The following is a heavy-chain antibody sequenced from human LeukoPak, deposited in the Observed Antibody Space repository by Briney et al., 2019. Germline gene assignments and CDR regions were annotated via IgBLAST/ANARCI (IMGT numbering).Heavy chain of an antibody. V-gene: IGHV3-7*01. CDR1: GFIFRIYW. D-gene: IGHD3-10*01. CDR3: ARDYYGSGSYYTSNYYYGMDV. CDR2: IKPDGSEK. J-gene: IGHJ6*02. Sequence: GGSLRLPCAASGFIFRIYWMSWVRQAPGKGLEWVANIKPDGSEKNSVDFVKGRYTITRDNANNSLYLQMNSLTTEDTAVYFCARDYYGSGSYYTSNYYYGMDVWGQGTTVTVSS.